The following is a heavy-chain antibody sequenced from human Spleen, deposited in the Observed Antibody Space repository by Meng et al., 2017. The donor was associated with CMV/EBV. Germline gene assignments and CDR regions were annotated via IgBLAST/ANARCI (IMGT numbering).Heavy chain of an antibody. V-gene: IGHV1-69*05. CDR2: IIPNFGTV. CDR3: ASREVVIAIGYYYYGMDV. CDR1: GGTFSSYA. J-gene: IGHJ6*02. D-gene: IGHD2-21*01. Sequence: SVKVSCKASGGTFSSYAISWVRQAPGQGLEWMGGIIPNFGTVNYAQKFQGRVTIITDESTSTAYMGLSSLTSDDTAVYYCASREVVIAIGYYYYGMDVWGQGTTVTVSS.